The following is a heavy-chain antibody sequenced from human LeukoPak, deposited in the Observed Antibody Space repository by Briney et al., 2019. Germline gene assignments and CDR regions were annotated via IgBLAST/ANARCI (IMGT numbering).Heavy chain of an antibody. D-gene: IGHD4-23*01. J-gene: IGHJ4*02. Sequence: GGSLRLSCAASGFTFSSYSMNWVRQAPGKGLEWVANIKQDGSEKYYVDSVKGRFTISRDNAKNSLYLQMNSLRAEDTAVYYCAKRWSFDYWGQGTLVTVSS. CDR1: GFTFSSYS. V-gene: IGHV3-7*01. CDR3: AKRWSFDY. CDR2: IKQDGSEK.